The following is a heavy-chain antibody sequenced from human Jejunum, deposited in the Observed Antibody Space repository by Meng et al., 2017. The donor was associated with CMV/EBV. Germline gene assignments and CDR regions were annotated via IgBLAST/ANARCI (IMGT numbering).Heavy chain of an antibody. Sequence: GFAFSSYGRSWVRQAPGKGLEWVSVISDNGGSTYYADSVKGRFTISRDNSKNTLYLQMRSLRSDDTAVYYCARDAIAVAGTIGMDVWGQGTTVTVSS. J-gene: IGHJ6*02. CDR2: ISDNGGST. CDR1: GFAFSSYG. CDR3: ARDAIAVAGTIGMDV. V-gene: IGHV3-23*01. D-gene: IGHD6-19*01.